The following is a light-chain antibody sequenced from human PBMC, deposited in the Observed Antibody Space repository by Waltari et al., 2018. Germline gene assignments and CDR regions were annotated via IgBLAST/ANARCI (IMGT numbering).Light chain of an antibody. CDR3: AAWDNSLSRVI. Sequence: QSVLTQPPSASGTPGQRVTISCSASSSDIGPKNVYWYQQLPGTAPNLPIYRNNQRPPGVPDRFSGSTSVTSASLAIGGLRSEDEAYYYCAAWDNSLSRVIFGGGTKLSVL. CDR1: SSDIGPKN. CDR2: RNN. J-gene: IGLJ2*01. V-gene: IGLV1-47*01.